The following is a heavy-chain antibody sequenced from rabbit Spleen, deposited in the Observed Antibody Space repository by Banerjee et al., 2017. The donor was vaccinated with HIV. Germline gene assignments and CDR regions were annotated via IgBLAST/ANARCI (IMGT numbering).Heavy chain of an antibody. CDR3: ARDNYYPYARLDL. CDR1: GFSFSRDYN. V-gene: IGHV1S40*01. CDR2: IYTGSSGTT. Sequence: QSLEESGGGLVKPGASLTLTCKASGFSFSRDYNMCWVRQAPGKGLEWVACIYTGSSGTTYYASWAKGRFTGSKTSSTTVTLQMTSLTAADTATYFCARDNYYPYARLDLWGQGTLVTVS. J-gene: IGHJ3*01. D-gene: IGHD6-1*01.